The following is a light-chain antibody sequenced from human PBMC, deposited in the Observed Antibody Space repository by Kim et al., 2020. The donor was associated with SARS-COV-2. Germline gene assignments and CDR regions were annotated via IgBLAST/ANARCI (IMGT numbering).Light chain of an antibody. CDR2: AAS. CDR3: QQYGNSPWT. CDR1: QSFFSNY. Sequence: EIVLTQSPGTLSLSPGERATLSCRASQSFFSNYLAWYQQKPGQAPRLLIYAASGRATGIPDRFSGSGSGTDFTLTISRLEPEDFAVYYCQQYGNSPWTFGQGTKVDIK. J-gene: IGKJ1*01. V-gene: IGKV3-20*01.